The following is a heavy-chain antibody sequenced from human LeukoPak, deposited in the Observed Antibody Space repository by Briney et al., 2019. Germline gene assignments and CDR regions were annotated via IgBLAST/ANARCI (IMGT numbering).Heavy chain of an antibody. Sequence: GASVKVSCKASGYTFTGYYMHWVRQAPGQGLEWMGWINPNSGGTNYAQKFQGRVTMTRDTSISTAYMELSRLRSDDTAVYYCARGCSGGSCHYYYCMDVWGQGTTVTVSS. CDR2: INPNSGGT. CDR1: GYTFTGYY. J-gene: IGHJ6*02. D-gene: IGHD2-15*01. V-gene: IGHV1-2*02. CDR3: ARGCSGGSCHYYYCMDV.